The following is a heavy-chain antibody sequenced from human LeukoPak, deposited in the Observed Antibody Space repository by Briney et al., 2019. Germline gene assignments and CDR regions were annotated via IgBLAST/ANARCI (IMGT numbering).Heavy chain of an antibody. V-gene: IGHV3-23*01. CDR1: GFTFSSYA. J-gene: IGHJ4*02. D-gene: IGHD5-18*01. CDR3: AKDVGWIRSWSFDY. Sequence: GGSLRLSCAASGFTFSSYAMSWVRQAPGKGLEWVSGTGGSGDTTYYADSVKGRFTISRDNSKNTLYLQMNSLRAEDTALYYCAKDVGWIRSWSFDYWGQGTLVTVSS. CDR2: TGGSGDTT.